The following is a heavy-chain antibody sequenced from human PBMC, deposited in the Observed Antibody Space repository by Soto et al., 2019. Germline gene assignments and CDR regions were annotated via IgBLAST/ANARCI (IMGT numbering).Heavy chain of an antibody. D-gene: IGHD3-10*01. V-gene: IGHV5-51*01. Sequence: GESLTISCKGSGYRFTNYWIGWVRQMPGKGLEWMGIIYPGDSDTRYSPSFQGQVTISADKSISTAYLQWSSLKASDTAMYYCARAMVRGKNYYGVDVWGQGTTVTVSS. CDR3: ARAMVRGKNYYGVDV. CDR1: GYRFTNYW. J-gene: IGHJ6*02. CDR2: IYPGDSDT.